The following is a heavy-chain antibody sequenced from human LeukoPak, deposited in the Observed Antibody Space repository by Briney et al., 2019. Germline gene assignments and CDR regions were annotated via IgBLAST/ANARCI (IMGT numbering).Heavy chain of an antibody. Sequence: GASVKVSCKASGYTFTSYCISWVRQAPGQGLEWMGWISAYNGNTNYPQKLQGRVTMTTDTSTSTAYMALRSLRSDDTAVYYCARDAAAGSFNSFDPSGQGTLVTVSS. J-gene: IGHJ5*02. D-gene: IGHD6-13*01. CDR1: GYTFTSYC. CDR2: ISAYNGNT. CDR3: ARDAAAGSFNSFDP. V-gene: IGHV1-18*01.